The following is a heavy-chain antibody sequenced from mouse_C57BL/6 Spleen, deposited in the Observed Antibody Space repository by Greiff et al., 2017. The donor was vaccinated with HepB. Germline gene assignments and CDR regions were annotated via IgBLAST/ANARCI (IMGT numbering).Heavy chain of an antibody. CDR3: TTEYYGSSYLTY. V-gene: IGHV14-1*01. D-gene: IGHD1-1*01. J-gene: IGHJ3*01. Sequence: EVKLQESGAELVRPGASVKLSCTASGFNIKDYYMHWVQQRPEQGLEWIGRIDPEDGDTEYAPKFQGKATMTADTSSNTAYLQLSSLTSEDTAVYYCTTEYYGSSYLTYWGQGTLVTVSA. CDR2: IDPEDGDT. CDR1: GFNIKDYY.